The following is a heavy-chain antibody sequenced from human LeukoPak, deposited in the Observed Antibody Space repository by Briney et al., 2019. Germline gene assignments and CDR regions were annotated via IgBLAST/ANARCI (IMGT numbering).Heavy chain of an antibody. D-gene: IGHD6-19*01. V-gene: IGHV3-23*01. CDR3: AKAVAATGHYYFGMDV. Sequence: GGSLRLSCAASGFTFSSYAMNWVRQAPGKGLEWVSAISGSGSDTYYTDSVKGRLTISRDNSKSTLYLQMNSLRAEDTAVYYCAKAVAATGHYYFGMDVWGQGTTVTVSS. CDR2: ISGSGSDT. J-gene: IGHJ6*02. CDR1: GFTFSSYA.